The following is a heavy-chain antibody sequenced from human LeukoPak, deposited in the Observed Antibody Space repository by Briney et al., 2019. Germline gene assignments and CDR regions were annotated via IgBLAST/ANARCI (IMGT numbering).Heavy chain of an antibody. Sequence: PSQTLSLTCTVSGGSISSGDYYWSWIRQPPGKGLEWIGYIYYSGSTYYNPSLKSRVTLSVDTSKNQFSLKLSSVTAADTAVYYCASYGDYYGMDVWGQGTTVTVSS. CDR3: ASYGDYYGMDV. J-gene: IGHJ6*02. CDR2: IYYSGST. CDR1: GGSISSGDYY. D-gene: IGHD3-10*01. V-gene: IGHV4-30-4*01.